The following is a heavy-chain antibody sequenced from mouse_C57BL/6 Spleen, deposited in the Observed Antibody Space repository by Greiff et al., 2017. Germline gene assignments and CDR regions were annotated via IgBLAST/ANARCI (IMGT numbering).Heavy chain of an antibody. CDR1: GYAFSSSW. J-gene: IGHJ1*03. D-gene: IGHD4-1*01. CDR3: ARANGDGRNWYFDV. Sequence: VKLQESGPELVKPGASVKISCKASGYAFSSSWMNWVKQRPGKGLEWIGRIYPGDGDTNYNGKFKGKATLTADKSSSTVYMQLSSLTSEDSAVYCCARANGDGRNWYFDVWGTGTTVTVSS. CDR2: IYPGDGDT. V-gene: IGHV1-82*01.